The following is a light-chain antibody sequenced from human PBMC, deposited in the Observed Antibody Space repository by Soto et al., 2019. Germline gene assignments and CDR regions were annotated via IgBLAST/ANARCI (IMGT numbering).Light chain of an antibody. CDR2: GAS. CDR3: QQYNNWPIT. Sequence: EIVITQFPATLAVSPGERATLSCRASQNILSNLAWYQQKPGQAPRLLIYGASTRATGIPARFSGSGSGTEFTLTISSLQSEDFEIYYCQQYNNWPITFGQGTRLEIK. J-gene: IGKJ5*01. CDR1: QNILSN. V-gene: IGKV3-15*01.